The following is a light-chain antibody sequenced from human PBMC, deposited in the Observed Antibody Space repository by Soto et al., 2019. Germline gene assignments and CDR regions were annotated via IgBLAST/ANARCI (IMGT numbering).Light chain of an antibody. J-gene: IGKJ1*01. CDR1: QTVSSNF. Sequence: ETVLTQSPGTLSLCPGDRATLSCRASQTVSSNFLAWFQQKPGQAPRLLIYTASNRAAGIPDRFSGSGSGTDFTLTISRLEPEDFAVYYCHQYGSSPQTFGQGTKVDI. V-gene: IGKV3-20*01. CDR2: TAS. CDR3: HQYGSSPQT.